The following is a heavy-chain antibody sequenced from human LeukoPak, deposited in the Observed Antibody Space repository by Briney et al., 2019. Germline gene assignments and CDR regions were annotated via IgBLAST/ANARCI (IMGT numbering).Heavy chain of an antibody. CDR1: GFTFSSYV. CDR2: ISGSGGST. V-gene: IGHV3-23*01. J-gene: IGHJ4*02. CDR3: AKGPPGRVYDSSGYYAPFGY. Sequence: GGSLRLSCAVSGFTFSSYVMSWVRQAPGKGLEWVSAISGSGGSTYYADSVKGRFTISRDNSKNTLYLQMNSLRAEDTAVYYCAKGPPGRVYDSSGYYAPFGYWGQGTLVTVSS. D-gene: IGHD3-22*01.